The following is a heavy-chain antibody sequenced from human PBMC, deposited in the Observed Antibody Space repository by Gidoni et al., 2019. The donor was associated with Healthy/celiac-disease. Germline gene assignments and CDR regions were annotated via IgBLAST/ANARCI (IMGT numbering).Heavy chain of an antibody. V-gene: IGHV3-48*03. CDR1: GFTFSSYE. Sequence: EVQLVESGGGLVQPGGSLRLPCAASGFTFSSYEMNWVRQAPGKGLEWVSYISSSGSTIYYADSVKGRFTISRDNAKNSLYLQMNSLRAEDTAVYYCARMDGYSKFDYWGQGTLVTVSS. CDR3: ARMDGYSKFDY. CDR2: ISSSGSTI. D-gene: IGHD3-9*01. J-gene: IGHJ4*02.